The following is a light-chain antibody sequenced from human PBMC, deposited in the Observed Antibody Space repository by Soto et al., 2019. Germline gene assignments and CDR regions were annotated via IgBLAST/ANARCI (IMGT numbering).Light chain of an antibody. J-gene: IGLJ2*01. CDR2: DVN. V-gene: IGLV2-14*03. Sequence: QSALTQPASVSGSPGQSVTISCTGTSNDIGAYDYVSWYQQVPGKAPKLLIFDVNYRPSEISRRFSGSKSGNSASLTISALQAADEDHYYCSSYTTANTLTFGGGTKVTVL. CDR1: SNDIGAYDY. CDR3: SSYTTANTLT.